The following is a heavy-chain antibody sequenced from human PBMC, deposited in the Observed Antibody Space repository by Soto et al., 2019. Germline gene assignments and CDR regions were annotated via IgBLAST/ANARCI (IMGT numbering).Heavy chain of an antibody. CDR1: GGTFRTSA. V-gene: IGHV1-69*12. D-gene: IGHD6-25*01. CDR3: ARDKDRQHLGGNYYYIMDV. CDR2: IMPVFPTP. J-gene: IGHJ6*01. Sequence: QVQLVQSGAEVKKPGSSVKVSCKTSGGTFRTSAISWVRQAPGQGLEWMGGIMPVFPTPDYAQKFQGRVTITADESKGTEYMELSSLRSEDTAVYSCARDKDRQHLGGNYYYIMDVWGQGTTVTVSS.